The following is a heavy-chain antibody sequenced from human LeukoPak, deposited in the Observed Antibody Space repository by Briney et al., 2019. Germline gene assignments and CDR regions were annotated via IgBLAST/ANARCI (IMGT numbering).Heavy chain of an antibody. CDR2: IHSSGST. Sequence: PSETLSLTCTVSGGSISSGSYCWSWIRQPAGKGPEWIGHIHSSGSTNYDSSLKSRVTISIDTSKNQFSLKLSSVTAADTAVYYCASVGRDGYGNYFDYWGQGTLVTVSS. J-gene: IGHJ4*02. CDR1: GGSISSGSYC. CDR3: ASVGRDGYGNYFDY. D-gene: IGHD5-24*01. V-gene: IGHV4-61*09.